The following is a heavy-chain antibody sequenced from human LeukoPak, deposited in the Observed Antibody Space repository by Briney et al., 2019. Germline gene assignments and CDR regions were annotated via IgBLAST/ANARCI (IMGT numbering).Heavy chain of an antibody. D-gene: IGHD3-3*01. CDR3: ANTYHDFWSGYYDY. J-gene: IGHJ4*02. CDR2: INPNSGGT. V-gene: IGHV1-2*06. CDR1: GYTFTSYD. Sequence: ASVKVSCKASGYTFTSYDINWVGQATGQGLEWMGRINPNSGGTNYAQKFQGRVTMTRDTSISTAYMELSRLRSDDTAVYYCANTYHDFWSGYYDYWGQGTLVTVSS.